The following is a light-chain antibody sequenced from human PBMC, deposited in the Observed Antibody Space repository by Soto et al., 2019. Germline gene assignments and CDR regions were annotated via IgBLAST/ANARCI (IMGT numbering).Light chain of an antibody. CDR2: DAS. V-gene: IGKV3-20*01. CDR1: QSIGSL. Sequence: EIILTQSPCTLSLSPGERATLSCRASQSIGSLLAWFQQKPGQAPRLLIYDASKRATDTPARFSGSGSGTDFTLTISSLEPEDFAVYYCQQYGSSPRTFGQGTKVDI. CDR3: QQYGSSPRT. J-gene: IGKJ1*01.